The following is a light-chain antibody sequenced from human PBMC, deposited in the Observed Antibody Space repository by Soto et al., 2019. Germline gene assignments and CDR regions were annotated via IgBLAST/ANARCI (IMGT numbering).Light chain of an antibody. J-gene: IGKJ3*01. V-gene: IGKV3-11*01. CDR2: GAS. CDR1: QSVDSY. Sequence: EIVLTQSPASLSLSPGERATLSCRASQSVDSYLVWYQQKPGQAPRLLISGASNRATGIAARFSGSGSGTDFTLTINSLEPEDFAVYYCQQSSSFPHTFGPGTKVDIK. CDR3: QQSSSFPHT.